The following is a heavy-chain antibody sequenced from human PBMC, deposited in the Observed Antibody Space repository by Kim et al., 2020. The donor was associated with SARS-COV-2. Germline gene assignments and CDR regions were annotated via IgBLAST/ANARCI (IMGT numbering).Heavy chain of an antibody. D-gene: IGHD1-26*01. Sequence: GGSLRLSCAASGFTFSSYAMSWVRQAPGKGLEWVSAISGSGGSTYYADSVKGRFTISRDNSKNTLYLQMNSLRAEDTAVYYCASSGTNYYYGMDVWGQGTTVTVSS. J-gene: IGHJ6*02. CDR1: GFTFSSYA. V-gene: IGHV3-23*01. CDR2: ISGSGGST. CDR3: ASSGTNYYYGMDV.